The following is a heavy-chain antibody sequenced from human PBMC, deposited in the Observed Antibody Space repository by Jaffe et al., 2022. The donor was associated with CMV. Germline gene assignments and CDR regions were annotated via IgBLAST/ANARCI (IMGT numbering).Heavy chain of an antibody. Sequence: EVQLLESGGGLVQPGGSLRLSCAASGFTFSSYAMSWVRQAPGKGLEWVSAISGSGGSTYYADSVKGRFTISRDNSKNTLYLQMNSLRAEDTAVYYCAKAEMGAVAGDDAFDIWGQGTMVTVSS. CDR1: GFTFSSYA. D-gene: IGHD6-19*01. V-gene: IGHV3-23*01. CDR3: AKAEMGAVAGDDAFDI. J-gene: IGHJ3*02. CDR2: ISGSGGST.